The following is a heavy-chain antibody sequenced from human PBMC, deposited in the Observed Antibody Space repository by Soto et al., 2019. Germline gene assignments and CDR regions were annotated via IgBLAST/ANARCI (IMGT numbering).Heavy chain of an antibody. CDR3: ARRVGRARFDY. Sequence: SETLSLTCTVAGGPISRSSYYLGWIRQPPGKGLEWIGSIYYSGSTYYNPSLKSRVTISVDTSKNQLSLKLSSVTAADTAVYYCARRVGRARFDYWGQGTLVTVSS. D-gene: IGHD6-13*01. V-gene: IGHV4-39*01. J-gene: IGHJ4*02. CDR2: IYYSGST. CDR1: GGPISRSSYY.